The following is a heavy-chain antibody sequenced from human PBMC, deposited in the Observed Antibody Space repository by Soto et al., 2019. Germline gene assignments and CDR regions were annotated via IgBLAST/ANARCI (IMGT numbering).Heavy chain of an antibody. Sequence: EVQLVESGGGLVQPGRSLSLSCAASGFTFDDYAMHWVRQAPGTGLGWVSGISWNSGSIGYADSVKGRFTISRDNAKNSLYLQMNSLRAEETALYYCAKDKAEQWYDYWGQGTLVTVSS. J-gene: IGHJ4*02. CDR3: AKDKAEQWYDY. D-gene: IGHD6-19*01. CDR2: ISWNSGSI. V-gene: IGHV3-9*01. CDR1: GFTFDDYA.